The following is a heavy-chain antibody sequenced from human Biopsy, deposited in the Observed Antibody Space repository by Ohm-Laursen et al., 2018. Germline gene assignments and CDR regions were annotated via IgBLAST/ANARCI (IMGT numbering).Heavy chain of an antibody. Sequence: ASVKVSCKTSGYTFTTYYMHWVRQAPGQGLEWMGIMNPSGGSRTNAQKFHDRVTMTRDTSTSTVYMELSSLRSEDTAVYYCARDIMNRIAGLVARSDVFDVWGQGTLVTVSS. CDR2: MNPSGGSR. J-gene: IGHJ3*01. CDR1: GYTFTTYY. D-gene: IGHD3-16*01. CDR3: ARDIMNRIAGLVARSDVFDV. V-gene: IGHV1-46*01.